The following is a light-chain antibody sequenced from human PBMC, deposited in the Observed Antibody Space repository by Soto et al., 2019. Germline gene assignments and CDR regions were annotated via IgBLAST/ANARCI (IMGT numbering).Light chain of an antibody. CDR2: RNN. Sequence: SVLTQPPSVSGAPGQRVTISCTGSNSNIGAGFDVHWYQQFPGTAPKLLIYRNNQRPSGVPDRFSGSKSGTSASLAITGLQAEDEADYYCQSFWVFGGGTKLTVL. CDR1: NSNIGAGFD. V-gene: IGLV1-40*01. CDR3: QSFWV. J-gene: IGLJ2*01.